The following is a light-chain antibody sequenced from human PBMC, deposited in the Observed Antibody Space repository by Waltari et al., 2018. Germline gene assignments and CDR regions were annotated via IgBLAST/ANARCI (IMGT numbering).Light chain of an antibody. Sequence: QSALTQTASVSGSPGQSITISCTGTSSDVGAYNHVSWYQQTPGKAPKVMIYDVSNRPSGVSNRFSGSKSGNTASLSISGLQAEDEADYYCSSFTTSSTYVFGTGTKVTVL. V-gene: IGLV2-14*03. J-gene: IGLJ1*01. CDR3: SSFTTSSTYV. CDR2: DVS. CDR1: SSDVGAYNH.